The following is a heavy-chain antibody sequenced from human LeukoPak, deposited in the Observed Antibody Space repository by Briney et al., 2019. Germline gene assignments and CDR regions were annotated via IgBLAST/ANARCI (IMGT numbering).Heavy chain of an antibody. D-gene: IGHD2-15*01. CDR1: GYRFTSYW. V-gene: IGHV5-51*01. CDR2: IYPSDSDT. J-gene: IGHJ4*02. Sequence: GESLKISCKGSGYRFTSYWIGWVRQMPGKGLEWMGIIYPSDSDTRYSPSFHGHVTISADKSINTAYLQWSSLKASDTAMYYCARTDRYCSGGSCYDTPFDYWGQGTLVTVSS. CDR3: ARTDRYCSGGSCYDTPFDY.